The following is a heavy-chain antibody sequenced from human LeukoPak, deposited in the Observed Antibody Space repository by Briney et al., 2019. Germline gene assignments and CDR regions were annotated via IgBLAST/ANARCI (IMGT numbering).Heavy chain of an antibody. D-gene: IGHD3-22*01. CDR3: ARAPDSSGYFFEFDY. CDR1: RFTFSSYS. J-gene: IGHJ4*02. CDR2: ISSSSSYI. V-gene: IGHV3-21*01. Sequence: GGSLRLSCAASRFTFSSYSMNWVRQAPGKGLEWVSSISSSSSYIYYADSVKGRFTISRDNAKNSLYLQMNSLRAEDTAGYYCARAPDSSGYFFEFDYWGQGTLVTVSS.